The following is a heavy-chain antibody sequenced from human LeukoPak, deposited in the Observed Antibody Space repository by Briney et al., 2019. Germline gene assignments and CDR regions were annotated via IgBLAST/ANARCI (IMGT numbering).Heavy chain of an antibody. Sequence: GGSLRLSCTASGFPFSVYWIRWVRQAPGKGLEWVANIKEDGSVQDYVDSVKGRFTISRDNAKNSVYLQMNSLRVDDTAVYYCARELGAATNYYYYYGMDVWGQGTTVTVSS. V-gene: IGHV3-7*01. J-gene: IGHJ6*02. CDR1: GFPFSVYW. D-gene: IGHD5-12*01. CDR3: ARELGAATNYYYYYGMDV. CDR2: IKEDGSVQ.